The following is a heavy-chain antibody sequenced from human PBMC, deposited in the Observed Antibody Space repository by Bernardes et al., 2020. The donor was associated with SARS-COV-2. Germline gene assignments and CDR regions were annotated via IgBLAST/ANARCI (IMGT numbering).Heavy chain of an antibody. CDR2: IYQSGTT. CDR1: GGSISSDDYS. CDR3: ARGTRTSRATYFFDS. V-gene: IGHV4-30-2*01. Sequence: SETLSLTCAVSGGSISSDDYSWSWIRQPPGKGLEWIGYIYQSGTTYYNPSLKSRVTISLDRSKTHFSLNLRSVSAADTAMYYCARGTRTSRATYFFDSLSQGNLVTVSS. J-gene: IGHJ4*02.